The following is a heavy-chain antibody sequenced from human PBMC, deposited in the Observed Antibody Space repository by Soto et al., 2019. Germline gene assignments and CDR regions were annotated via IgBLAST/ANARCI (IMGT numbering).Heavy chain of an antibody. CDR3: VRDSIAASGFDS. CDR2: IIPLFGTT. CDR1: GGPFSSYT. D-gene: IGHD6-13*01. V-gene: IGHV1-69*12. Sequence: QVQLVQSGAEVKKPGSSVKVSCKVSGGPFSSYTLSWVRQAPGQGPEWMGEIIPLFGTTNYVQGFQGRLTIAADVSTNKAYMELSSPRSDDTALYYCVRDSIAASGFDSWGQGTLVTVS. J-gene: IGHJ4*02.